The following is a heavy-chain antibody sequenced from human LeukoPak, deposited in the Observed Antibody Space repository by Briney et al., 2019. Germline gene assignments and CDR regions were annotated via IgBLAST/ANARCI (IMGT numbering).Heavy chain of an antibody. V-gene: IGHV3-30-3*01. CDR1: GFTFSSYA. CDR3: ARWDLGLLGVAAFDI. J-gene: IGHJ3*02. Sequence: GGSLRLSCAASGFTFSSYAMHWVRQAPGKGLEWVAVISYDGSNKYYADSVKGRSTISRDNSKNTLYLQMNSLRAEDTAVYYCARWDLGLLGVAAFDIWGQGTMVTVSS. CDR2: ISYDGSNK. D-gene: IGHD2-8*02.